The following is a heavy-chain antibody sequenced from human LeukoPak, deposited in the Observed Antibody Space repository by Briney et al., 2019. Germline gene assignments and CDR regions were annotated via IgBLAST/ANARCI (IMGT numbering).Heavy chain of an antibody. D-gene: IGHD3-10*01. V-gene: IGHV1-18*01. CDR1: DYTFTIYG. CDR2: ISAYNGNT. Sequence: ASVKVACKASDYTFTIYGISWVRQAPGQGLAWMGWISAYNGNTNYAQKLQGRVTMTTDTSTSTAYMELRSLRSDDTAVYYCARGVELLWFGELSLGYWGQGTLVTVSS. CDR3: ARGVELLWFGELSLGY. J-gene: IGHJ4*02.